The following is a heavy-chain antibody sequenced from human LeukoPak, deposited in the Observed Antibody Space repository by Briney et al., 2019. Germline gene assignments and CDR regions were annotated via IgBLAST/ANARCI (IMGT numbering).Heavy chain of an antibody. CDR1: GGSISSGGYY. CDR3: ARAPVDTAMVSGVYFDY. V-gene: IGHV4-31*03. J-gene: IGHJ4*02. D-gene: IGHD5-18*01. CDR2: IYYSGST. Sequence: PSQTLSLTCTVSGGSISSGGYYWSWIRQHPGKGLEWIGYIYYSGSTYYNPSLKRRVTISVDTSKNQFSLKLSSVTAADTAVYYCARAPVDTAMVSGVYFDYWGQGTLVTVSS.